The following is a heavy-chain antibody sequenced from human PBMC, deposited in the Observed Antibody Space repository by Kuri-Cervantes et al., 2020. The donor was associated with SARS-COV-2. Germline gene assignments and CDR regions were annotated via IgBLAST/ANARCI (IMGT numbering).Heavy chain of an antibody. CDR1: GFTFSDYY. CDR3: ARPRIAAAGTEAFDI. J-gene: IGHJ3*02. D-gene: IGHD6-13*01. V-gene: IGHV3-11*01. Sequence: GESLKISCAASGFTFSDYYMSWIRQAPGKGLEWVSYISSSGSTIYYADSVKGRFTISRDNAKNSLYLQMNSLRAEDTAVYYCARPRIAAAGTEAFDIWGQGTMVTVSS. CDR2: ISSSGSTI.